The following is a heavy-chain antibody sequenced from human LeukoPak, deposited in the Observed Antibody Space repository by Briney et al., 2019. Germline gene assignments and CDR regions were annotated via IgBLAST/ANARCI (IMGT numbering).Heavy chain of an antibody. CDR2: IRGDNGNT. V-gene: IGHV1-18*01. CDR1: GYTFSNYG. J-gene: IGHJ4*02. D-gene: IGHD3-9*01. Sequence: ASVKVSCKASGYTFSNYGISWVRQAPGQGLEWGGWIRGDNGNTNYAQKLQGRVTMTTDTSTSTAYMELRSLGSDETAVYYCARVDLLTGYYFFDYWGQGTLVTVSS. CDR3: ARVDLLTGYYFFDY.